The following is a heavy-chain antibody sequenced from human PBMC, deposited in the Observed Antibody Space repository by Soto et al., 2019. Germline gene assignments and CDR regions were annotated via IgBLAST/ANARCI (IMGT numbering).Heavy chain of an antibody. CDR1: GFSFSSYW. CDR3: TSGATAVITPGDY. CDR2: IDSDGSNT. J-gene: IGHJ4*02. Sequence: GGSLRLSCEASGFSFSSYWMHWVRQAPGEGLVWVSRIDSDGSNTTNADSVKGRFTISRDNAKNTLYLQMDSLRAEDTAVYYCTSGATAVITPGDYWGQGTLVTVSS. D-gene: IGHD4-17*01. V-gene: IGHV3-74*01.